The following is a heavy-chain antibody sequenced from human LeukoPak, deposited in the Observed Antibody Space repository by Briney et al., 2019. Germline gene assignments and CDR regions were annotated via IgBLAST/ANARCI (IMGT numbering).Heavy chain of an antibody. V-gene: IGHV4-38-2*02. J-gene: IGHJ1*01. CDR1: GYSISNDYY. D-gene: IGHD4-17*01. CDR2: ISHSGST. CDR3: AGISTGSCFRH. Sequence: PSETLSLTCSVSGYSISNDYYWGWIRQSPEKGLEWLGSISHSGSTYYNPSLRSRVTISRDMPKNQFSLELSSVTAADTAVYYCAGISTGSCFRHWGQGTLVTVSS.